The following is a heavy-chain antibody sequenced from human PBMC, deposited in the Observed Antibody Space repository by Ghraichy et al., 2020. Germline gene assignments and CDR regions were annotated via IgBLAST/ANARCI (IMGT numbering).Heavy chain of an antibody. CDR1: GITFRMYA. D-gene: IGHD3-10*01. Sequence: GESLNISCTASGITFRMYAMSWVRQAPGKGPEWVSVISGSGANEYYSDSVNGRFTISRDNSKNTLYLQMNSLRVEDTAMYYCARITVRGVLIKGGLDYWGQGTLVTVSS. CDR3: ARITVRGVLIKGGLDY. CDR2: ISGSGANE. V-gene: IGHV3-23*01. J-gene: IGHJ4*02.